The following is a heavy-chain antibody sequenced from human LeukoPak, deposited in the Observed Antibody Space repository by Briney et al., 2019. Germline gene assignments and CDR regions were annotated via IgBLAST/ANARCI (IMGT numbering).Heavy chain of an antibody. CDR1: GFTFRTSW. V-gene: IGHV3-7*03. CDR2: INPDGSEK. J-gene: IGHJ4*02. D-gene: IGHD1-26*01. CDR3: ARDRAYSAFDY. Sequence: GGSLRLSCAVSGFTFRTSWMTWVGQAPGRGVERVAIINPDGSEKYYLESLKGRITISRDNAENSVHLQMNSLKAEDTAIYYCARDRAYSAFDYWGQGTLVTVSS.